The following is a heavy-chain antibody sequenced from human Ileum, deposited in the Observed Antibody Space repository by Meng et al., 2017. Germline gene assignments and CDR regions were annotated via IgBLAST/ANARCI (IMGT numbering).Heavy chain of an antibody. V-gene: IGHV6-1*02. CDR3: DRWAGRTDSGWTTRWFDP. D-gene: IGHD6-19*01. CDR1: VDSVASSSAA. CDR2: SYERFKWHN. Sequence: EQTQHSGQLVVTASQSHSLPCAVSVDSVASSSAARNCVMQSPSRGLEWLVRSYERFKWHNDYAVSVQSRIIIIPNTSKNQFSLPLISVTPEDTAMYDCDRWAGRTDSGWTTRWFDPWGPGTLVTVSS. J-gene: IGHJ5*02.